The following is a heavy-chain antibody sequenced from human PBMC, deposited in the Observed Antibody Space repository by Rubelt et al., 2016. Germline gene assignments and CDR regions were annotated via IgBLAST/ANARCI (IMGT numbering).Heavy chain of an antibody. CDR2: INHSGST. V-gene: IGHV4-34*01. D-gene: IGHD6-13*01. CDR1: GGSFSGYY. CDR3: AGGSSSSWYRVSWFDP. Sequence: QVQLQQWGAGLLKPSETLSLTCAVYGGSFSGYYWSWIRQPPGKGLEWIGEINHSGSTNYNPSLTGRVTILGETSTNQLSRSLSSVTAADTAVYYCAGGSSSSWYRVSWFDPWGQGTLVTVSS. J-gene: IGHJ5*02.